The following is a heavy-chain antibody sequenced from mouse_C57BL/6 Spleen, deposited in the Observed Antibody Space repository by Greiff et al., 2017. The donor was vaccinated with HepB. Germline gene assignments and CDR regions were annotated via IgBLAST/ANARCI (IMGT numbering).Heavy chain of an antibody. D-gene: IGHD4-1*01. Sequence: VKLQESGAELVRPGASVKLSCKASGYTFTDYYINWVKQRPGQGLEWIARIYPGSGNTYYNEKFKGKATLTAEKSSSTAYMQLSSLTSEDSAVYFCARSVWDAFCCWGPGTTLTVAS. CDR1: GYTFTDYY. J-gene: IGHJ2*01. CDR2: IYPGSGNT. CDR3: ARSVWDAFCC. V-gene: IGHV1-76*01.